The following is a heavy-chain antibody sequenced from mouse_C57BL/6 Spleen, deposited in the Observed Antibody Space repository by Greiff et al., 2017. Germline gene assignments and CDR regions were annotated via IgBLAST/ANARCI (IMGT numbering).Heavy chain of an antibody. J-gene: IGHJ2*02. CDR3: ARCGSGFAECDFDY. D-gene: IGHD1-1*01. V-gene: IGHV1-80*01. CDR1: GYAFSSYW. Sequence: VQLQQSGAELVKPGASVKLSCKASGYAFSSYWMNWVKQRPGQGLEWIGQIYPGDGDTNYNGKFKGKATLTADKSSSTAYMQLSSLTSEDSAVYFCARCGSGFAECDFDYWGQGTSLTVSS. CDR2: IYPGDGDT.